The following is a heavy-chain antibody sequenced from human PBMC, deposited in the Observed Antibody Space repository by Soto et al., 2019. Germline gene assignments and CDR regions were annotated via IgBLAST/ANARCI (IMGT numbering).Heavy chain of an antibody. CDR2: IRSKAYGGTT. V-gene: IGHV3-49*04. Sequence: GGSLRLSCTASGFTFGDYAMSWVRQAPGKGLEWVGFIRSKAYGGTTEYAASVKGRFTISRDDSKSIAYLQMNSLKTDDTAVYYCTRDLLGIAAAGDAFDIWGQGTMVTVSS. D-gene: IGHD6-13*01. J-gene: IGHJ3*02. CDR1: GFTFGDYA. CDR3: TRDLLGIAAAGDAFDI.